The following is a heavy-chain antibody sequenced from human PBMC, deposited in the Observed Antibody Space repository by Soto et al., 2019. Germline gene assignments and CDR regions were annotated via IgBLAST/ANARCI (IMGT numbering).Heavy chain of an antibody. CDR3: ARNSILLDV. V-gene: IGHV4-38-2*02. CDR2: IYHSGST. J-gene: IGHJ6*02. D-gene: IGHD1-7*01. CDR1: GYSISSGYY. Sequence: SETLSLTCTVSGYSISSGYYWGWIRQPPGKGLEWIGSIYHSGSTYYNPSLKSRVTISVDTSKNLFSLKLSSVTAADTAVYYCARNSILLDVWGQGTTVTVSS.